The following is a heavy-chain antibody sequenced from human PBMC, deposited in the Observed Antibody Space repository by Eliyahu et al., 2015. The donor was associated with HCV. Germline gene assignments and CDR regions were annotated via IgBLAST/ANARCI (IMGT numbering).Heavy chain of an antibody. CDR3: ARVGVSVPSAIGAFDI. Sequence: QVQLVQSGAEVKKPGASVKVSCKXSGYTFSGHYLHWVXQAPGQGLXWMGWINPNSDGRNYAQKFQGRVTMTRDTSISTVYMELSSLKSDDTAVYYCARVGVSVPSAIGAFDIWGQGTMVTVSS. D-gene: IGHD2-2*02. J-gene: IGHJ3*02. V-gene: IGHV1-2*02. CDR1: GYTFSGHY. CDR2: INPNSDGR.